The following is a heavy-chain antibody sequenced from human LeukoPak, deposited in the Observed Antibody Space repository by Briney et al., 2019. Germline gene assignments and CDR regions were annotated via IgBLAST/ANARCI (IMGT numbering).Heavy chain of an antibody. CDR1: GFTFRSYR. Sequence: GGPLNLSCVASGFTFRSYRMCWLRHDPAKGLEWVANIKQDGSEKYYVDSVKGRFTISRDNAKNSLYLQMNSLRAEDTAVYYCARDHSYCSGGSCYSNYWGQGTLVTVSS. J-gene: IGHJ4*02. V-gene: IGHV3-7*03. D-gene: IGHD2-15*01. CDR2: IKQDGSEK. CDR3: ARDHSYCSGGSCYSNY.